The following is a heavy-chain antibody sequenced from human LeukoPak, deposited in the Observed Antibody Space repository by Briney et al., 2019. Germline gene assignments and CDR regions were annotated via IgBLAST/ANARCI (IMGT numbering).Heavy chain of an antibody. J-gene: IGHJ4*02. Sequence: GASVKVSCKASGYTFTGYYMHWVRQAPGQGLEWMGWINPNSGGTNYAQKFQGRVTMTRDTSITTAYMELSTLRSDDTAVYYCARDSYWNNWNVYYFDYWGQGTLVTVSS. CDR1: GYTFTGYY. CDR2: INPNSGGT. D-gene: IGHD1-20*01. V-gene: IGHV1-2*02. CDR3: ARDSYWNNWNVYYFDY.